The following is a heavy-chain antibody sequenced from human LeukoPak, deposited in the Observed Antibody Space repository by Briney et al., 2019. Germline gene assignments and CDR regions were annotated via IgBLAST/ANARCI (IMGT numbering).Heavy chain of an antibody. Sequence: SETLSLTCTVSGVSISSYYWSWIRQPPGKGLEWIGYIYYSGSTNYNPSLKSRVTISVDTSKNQFSLKLSSVTAADTAVYYCARGVSGQLWLPEYYFDYWGQGTLVTVSS. V-gene: IGHV4-59*01. J-gene: IGHJ4*02. D-gene: IGHD5-18*01. CDR1: GVSISSYY. CDR2: IYYSGST. CDR3: ARGVSGQLWLPEYYFDY.